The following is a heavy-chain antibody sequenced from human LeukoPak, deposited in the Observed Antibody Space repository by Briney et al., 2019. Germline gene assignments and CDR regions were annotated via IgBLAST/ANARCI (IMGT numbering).Heavy chain of an antibody. CDR3: AKLVTHFDY. Sequence: GGSLRLSCAASGFRFSGFWMSWVRQAPGKGLEWVAIVKGDGSEKAYVDSVKGRFSISRDNAENSVYLQMSSLRAEDTAVYYCAKLVTHFDYWGQGTLVTVSS. CDR2: VKGDGSEK. CDR1: GFRFSGFW. V-gene: IGHV3-7*05. D-gene: IGHD4-23*01. J-gene: IGHJ4*02.